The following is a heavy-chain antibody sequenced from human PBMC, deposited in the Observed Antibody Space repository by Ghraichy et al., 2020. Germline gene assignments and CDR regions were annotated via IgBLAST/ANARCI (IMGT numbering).Heavy chain of an antibody. D-gene: IGHD5-18*01. V-gene: IGHV4-34*01. CDR3: ARGIGYSYGQYRPLGRGGMDV. CDR2: INHSGST. CDR1: GGSFSGYY. Sequence: GSLRLSCAVYGGSFSGYYWSWIRQPPGKGLEWIGEINHSGSTNYNPSLKSRVTISVDTSKNQFSLKLSSVTAADTAVYYCARGIGYSYGQYRPLGRGGMDVWGQGTTVTVSS. J-gene: IGHJ6*02.